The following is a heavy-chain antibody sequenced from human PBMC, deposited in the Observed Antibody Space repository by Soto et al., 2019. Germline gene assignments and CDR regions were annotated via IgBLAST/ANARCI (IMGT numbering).Heavy chain of an antibody. Sequence: SETLSLTCVVSGGSITSYHWSCIRQFPGKGLEWIAYTSYTGITNYNPSLKSRITMSVDTSKIQFSLKLSSVTVADTAVYYCARDIAAAGMEDWFDPWGQGTLVTVSS. J-gene: IGHJ5*02. CDR1: GGSITSYH. D-gene: IGHD6-13*01. V-gene: IGHV4-59*12. CDR3: ARDIAAAGMEDWFDP. CDR2: TSYTGIT.